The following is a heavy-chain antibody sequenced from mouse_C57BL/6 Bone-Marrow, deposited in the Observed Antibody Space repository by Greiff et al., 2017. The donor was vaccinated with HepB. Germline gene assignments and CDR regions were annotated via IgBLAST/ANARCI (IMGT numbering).Heavy chain of an antibody. D-gene: IGHD2-1*01. J-gene: IGHJ3*01. Sequence: QVQLQQPGTELVKPGASVKLSCKASGYTFTSYWMHWVKQRPGQGLEWIGNINPSNGGTNYNEKFKSKATLTVEKSTSTAYMQLSSLTSEDSAVYYCARRGGNYAWFAYWGQGTLVTVSA. V-gene: IGHV1-53*01. CDR1: GYTFTSYW. CDR2: INPSNGGT. CDR3: ARRGGNYAWFAY.